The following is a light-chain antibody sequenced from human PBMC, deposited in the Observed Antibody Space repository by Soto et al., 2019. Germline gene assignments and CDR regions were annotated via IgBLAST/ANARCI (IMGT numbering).Light chain of an antibody. V-gene: IGLV2-14*01. CDR2: EVS. CDR3: SSFTRSRAYV. J-gene: IGLJ1*01. Sequence: QSALTQPASVSGSPGQSINISCTGTSSDVGGYNFVSWYQQQSGKAPKLMIHEVSNRPSGVSNRFSGSKSGNTAALTISGLQAEDEADYYCSSFTRSRAYVFGSGTKLTVL. CDR1: SSDVGGYNF.